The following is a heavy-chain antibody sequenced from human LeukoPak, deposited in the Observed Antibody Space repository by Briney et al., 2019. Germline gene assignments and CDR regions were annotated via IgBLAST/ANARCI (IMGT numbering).Heavy chain of an antibody. J-gene: IGHJ4*02. D-gene: IGHD1-26*01. CDR3: ARLGSYHDF. Sequence: SETLSLTCTVSGGSISSYYWSWVRQPPGKGLEWIGYIYYSGSTNYNPSLKSRVTISVDTSKNQFSLKLSSVTAADTAVYFCARLGSYHDFWGQGALVTVSS. V-gene: IGHV4-59*08. CDR1: GGSISSYY. CDR2: IYYSGST.